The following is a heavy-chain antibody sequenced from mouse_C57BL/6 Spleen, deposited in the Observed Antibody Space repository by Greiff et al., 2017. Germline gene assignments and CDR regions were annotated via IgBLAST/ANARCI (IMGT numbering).Heavy chain of an antibody. CDR2: ISDGGSYT. Sequence: DVQLVESGGGLVKPGGSLKLSCAASGFTFSSYAMSWVRQTPEKRLEWVATISDGGSYTYYPDNVKGRFTISRDNAKNNLYLQMSHLKSEDTAMYYCARGDYGSSYALYWYFDVWGTGTTVTVSS. CDR1: GFTFSSYA. V-gene: IGHV5-4*01. CDR3: ARGDYGSSYALYWYFDV. J-gene: IGHJ1*03. D-gene: IGHD1-1*01.